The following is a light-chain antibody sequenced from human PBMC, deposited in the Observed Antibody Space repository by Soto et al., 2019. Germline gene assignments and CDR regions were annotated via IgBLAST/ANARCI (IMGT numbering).Light chain of an antibody. Sequence: ETVMTQSPATLSVSPGERGTLSCRASQSVSSSLAWYQQKPGQAPRLLIYGASTRATGVPARFSGSGSGTEFTLTISSLQSEDFAVYHCQQYNNWPPASGQGTKVEIK. CDR3: QQYNNWPPA. J-gene: IGKJ1*01. CDR1: QSVSSS. V-gene: IGKV3-15*01. CDR2: GAS.